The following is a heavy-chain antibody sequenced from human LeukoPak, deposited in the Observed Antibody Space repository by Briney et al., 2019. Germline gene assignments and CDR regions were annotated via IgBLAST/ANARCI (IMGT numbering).Heavy chain of an antibody. CDR1: GFTFSSYA. V-gene: IGHV3-23*01. J-gene: IGHJ4*02. D-gene: IGHD3-22*01. CDR2: ISGSGGST. CDR3: AKDAFYYDSSGYYVD. Sequence: PGGSLRLSCAASGFTFSSYAMSWVRQAPGRGLEWVSAISGSGGSTYYADSVKGRFTISRDNSKNTPYLQMNSLRAEDAAIYYCAKDAFYYDSSGYYVDWGQGTLVTVSS.